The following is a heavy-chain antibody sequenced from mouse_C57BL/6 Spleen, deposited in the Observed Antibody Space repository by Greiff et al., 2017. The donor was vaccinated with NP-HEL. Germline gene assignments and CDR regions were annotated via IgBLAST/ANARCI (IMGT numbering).Heavy chain of an antibody. D-gene: IGHD3-2*02. CDR1: GYTFTDYN. CDR2: INPNNGGT. CDR3: ARRAAQAIYFDY. J-gene: IGHJ2*01. Sequence: EVQLQQSGPELVKPGASVKIPCKASGYTFTDYNMDWVKQSHGKSLEWIGDINPNNGGTIYNQKFKGKATLTVDKSSSTAYMELRSLTSEDTAVYYCARRAAQAIYFDYWGQGTTLTVSS. V-gene: IGHV1-18*01.